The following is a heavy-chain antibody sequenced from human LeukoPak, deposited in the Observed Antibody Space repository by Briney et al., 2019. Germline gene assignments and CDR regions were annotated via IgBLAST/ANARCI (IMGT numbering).Heavy chain of an antibody. D-gene: IGHD3-3*01. V-gene: IGHV4-59*01. CDR1: GGSISSYY. Sequence: SETLSLTCTVSGGSISSYYWSWIRQPPGKGLEWIGYIYYSGSTNYNPSLKSRVTISVGTSKNQFSLKLSSVTAADTAVYYCATQRYDFWRGYSLGWFDPWGQGTLVTVSS. CDR3: ATQRYDFWRGYSLGWFDP. J-gene: IGHJ5*02. CDR2: IYYSGST.